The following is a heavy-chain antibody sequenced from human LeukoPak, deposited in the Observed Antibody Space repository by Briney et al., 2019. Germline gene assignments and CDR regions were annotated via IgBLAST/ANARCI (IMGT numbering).Heavy chain of an antibody. D-gene: IGHD4-23*01. J-gene: IGHJ2*01. CDR1: GGSFTTSY. CDR3: ARVTGGGNVAYWYFDL. V-gene: IGHV4-34*01. Sequence: SETLSLTCGVDGGSFTTSYWSWIRQSPGKGLEWIVEVHHAGDTNYNPSFKSRVTISLDIYKAQFSLTLKSVTAADTAVYYCARVTGGGNVAYWYFDLWGRGTLVTVSS. CDR2: VHHAGDT.